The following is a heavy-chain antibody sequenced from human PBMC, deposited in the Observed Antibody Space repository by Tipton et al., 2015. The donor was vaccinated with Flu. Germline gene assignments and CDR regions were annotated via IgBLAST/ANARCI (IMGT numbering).Heavy chain of an antibody. J-gene: IGHJ6*02. V-gene: IGHV4-39*01. CDR1: GGSIVDSSYY. D-gene: IGHD5-18*01. Sequence: LSLTCTVSGGSIVDSSYYWDWIRQPPGKGLEWIGSIYYYGNTYYNPSLKSRVTISVDTSKNQFSMKLSSMTAADTAVFYCARRGGGYKFLYGMDVWGQGTTVTVSS. CDR3: ARRGGGYKFLYGMDV. CDR2: IYYYGNT.